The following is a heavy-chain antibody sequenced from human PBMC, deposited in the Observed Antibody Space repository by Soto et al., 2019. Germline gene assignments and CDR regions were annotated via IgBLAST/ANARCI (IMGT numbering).Heavy chain of an antibody. CDR2: FISIFETA. J-gene: IGHJ6*02. D-gene: IGHD6-6*01. Sequence: SLKVSCKASGDTFSTYPISSVRQAPGQGLEWMGGFISIFETANYAQKFQRRVTLTADESTTTANMELSSLTSEDTAVYYCAKNLIAARPYFSGDLLTYYLYGMDVWGQGTTVTVSS. CDR1: GDTFSTYP. CDR3: AKNLIAARPYFSGDLLTYYLYGMDV. V-gene: IGHV1-69*13.